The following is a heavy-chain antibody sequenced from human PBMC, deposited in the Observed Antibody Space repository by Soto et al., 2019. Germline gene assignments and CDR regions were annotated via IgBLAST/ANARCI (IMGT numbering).Heavy chain of an antibody. CDR3: ARGSRSGFDFDY. Sequence: QVQLVESGGGVVQPGRSLRLSCAASGFTFSSYGMHWVRQAPGKGMEWVAVIWYDGSNKYYADSVKGRFTISRDNAKNTLYLQMNRLRAEDTAVYYCARGSRSGFDFDYWGPGTLVTVSS. D-gene: IGHD3-3*01. J-gene: IGHJ4*02. CDR1: GFTFSSYG. CDR2: IWYDGSNK. V-gene: IGHV3-33*01.